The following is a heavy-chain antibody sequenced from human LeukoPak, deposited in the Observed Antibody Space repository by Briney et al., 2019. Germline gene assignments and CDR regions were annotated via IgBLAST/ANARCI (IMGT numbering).Heavy chain of an antibody. J-gene: IGHJ5*02. V-gene: IGHV4-38-2*02. Sequence: SETLSLTCTVSGYSINSGYYWGWIRQAPGKGLEWIGNIYHRGGTYYNPSLKSRVSIAVDRSKNQFSLKLTSVTAADTAVYYCARGTGQWLVEPNWFDPWGQGTLVTVSS. CDR3: ARGTGQWLVEPNWFDP. CDR1: GYSINSGYY. CDR2: IYHRGGT. D-gene: IGHD6-19*01.